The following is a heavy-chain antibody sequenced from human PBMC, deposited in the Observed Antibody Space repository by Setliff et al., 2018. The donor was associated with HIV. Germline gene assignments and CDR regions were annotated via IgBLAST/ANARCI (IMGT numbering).Heavy chain of an antibody. Sequence: PGGSLRLSCSASGFTLSGSALHWVRQASGKGLEWVGRVKTKSNGYETAYGESVKGRFIIYRDDSQNTAYLQMTSLKTEDTAVYYCAPVSSGWFDPWGQGTLVTVSS. D-gene: IGHD2-2*01. J-gene: IGHJ5*02. CDR2: VKTKSNGYET. V-gene: IGHV3-73*01. CDR3: APVSSGWFDP. CDR1: GFTLSGSA.